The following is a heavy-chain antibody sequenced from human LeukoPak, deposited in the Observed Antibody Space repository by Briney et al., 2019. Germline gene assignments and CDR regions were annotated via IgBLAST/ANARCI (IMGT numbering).Heavy chain of an antibody. J-gene: IGHJ4*02. V-gene: IGHV4-59*01. CDR1: DDSISDYY. D-gene: IGHD3-16*01. Sequence: SETLSLTCTVSDDSISDYYRGWIRQPPGKGLEWIGDFHNSGTSTYNPSLKSRVTISADTSKNQFSLKLNSLTTADTAVYYCTRGAGWLIDYWGQGILATVSS. CDR3: TRGAGWLIDY. CDR2: FHNSGTS.